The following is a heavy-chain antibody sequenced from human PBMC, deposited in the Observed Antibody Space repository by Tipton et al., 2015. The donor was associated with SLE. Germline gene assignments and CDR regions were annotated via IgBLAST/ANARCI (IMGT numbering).Heavy chain of an antibody. Sequence: TLSLTCTVSGGSINLTSFNWGWIRQPPGKGLEWIGCVFHSGNTYYNPSLKSRVTISVDTSKNEFSLDLRSVTAADTAVYYCARPDRMWGQGTMVAVPS. D-gene: IGHD1-14*01. CDR2: VFHSGNT. CDR3: ARPDRM. J-gene: IGHJ3*02. CDR1: GGSINLTSFN. V-gene: IGHV4-39*07.